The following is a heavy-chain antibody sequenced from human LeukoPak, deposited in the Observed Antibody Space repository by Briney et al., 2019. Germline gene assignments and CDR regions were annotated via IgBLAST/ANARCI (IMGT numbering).Heavy chain of an antibody. V-gene: IGHV4-59*01. CDR3: ARGGSSWLP. CDR2: ISNSGST. D-gene: IGHD6-13*01. Sequence: PSETLSLTCTVSGGSISSDYWSWIRQPPGKGLEWIGYISNSGSTNNNPSLKSRVTISVDTSKNQLSLKLSSVTAADTAVYFCARGGSSWLPWGQGTLVTVSS. CDR1: GGSISSDY. J-gene: IGHJ5*02.